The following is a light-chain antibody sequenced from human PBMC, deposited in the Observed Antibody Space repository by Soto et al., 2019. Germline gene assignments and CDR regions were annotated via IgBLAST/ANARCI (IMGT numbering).Light chain of an antibody. CDR3: QQYGSSPPGT. CDR1: QSVSSSF. V-gene: IGKV3-20*01. J-gene: IGKJ2*02. CDR2: GAS. Sequence: EIVLTQSPGTLSLSPGERATLSCRASQSVSSSFLAWYQQKAGQAPRLLIYGASSRATGIPDRFGGSGSGTDFTLTISRLEPEDFAVYYCQQYGSSPPGTFGQGTKLEIK.